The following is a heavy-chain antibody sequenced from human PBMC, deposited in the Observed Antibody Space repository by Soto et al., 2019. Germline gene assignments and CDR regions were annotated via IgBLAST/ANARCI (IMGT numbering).Heavy chain of an antibody. CDR3: ARVGKTSSNDAFDC. J-gene: IGHJ3*01. V-gene: IGHV4-59*13. CDR2: SYSSGSA. Sequence: SETLSLTCAVSGDSFTSYYWSYIRHPPGKGLEWIGYSYSSGSANYNPSRKSRVTLSIDTSKNQISLTLNSVTAADTAVYFCARVGKTSSNDAFDCWGQGTMVTFSS. D-gene: IGHD6-13*01. CDR1: GDSFTSYY.